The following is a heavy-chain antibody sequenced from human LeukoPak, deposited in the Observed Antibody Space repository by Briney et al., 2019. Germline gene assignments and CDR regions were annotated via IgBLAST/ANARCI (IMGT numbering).Heavy chain of an antibody. CDR2: INQDEGKK. J-gene: IGHJ4*02. CDR1: GFTFRSYW. CDR3: ARDGNGLIFPTDS. Sequence: AGGSLRLSCAASGFTFRSYWMSWVRQAPGKGLEWVANINQDEGKKYYLDSVKGRFTISRDNTKNSLYLQMIGLRAEVTAVYYCARDGNGLIFPTDSWGQGTLLTVSS. D-gene: IGHD2-8*01. V-gene: IGHV3-7*01.